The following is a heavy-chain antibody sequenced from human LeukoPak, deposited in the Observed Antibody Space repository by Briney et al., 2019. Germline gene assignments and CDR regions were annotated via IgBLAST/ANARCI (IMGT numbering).Heavy chain of an antibody. CDR2: IYYSGST. J-gene: IGHJ4*02. Sequence: TASETLSLTCTVSGGSISSSSYYWGWIRQPPGKGLEWIGSIYYSGSTYYNPSLKSRVTISVDTSKNQFSLKLSSVTAADTAVYYCARTVAGSAYYFDYWGQGTLVTVSS. D-gene: IGHD6-19*01. CDR1: GGSISSSSYY. V-gene: IGHV4-39*07. CDR3: ARTVAGSAYYFDY.